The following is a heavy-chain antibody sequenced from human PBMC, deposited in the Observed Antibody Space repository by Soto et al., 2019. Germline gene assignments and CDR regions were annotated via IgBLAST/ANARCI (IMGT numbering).Heavy chain of an antibody. CDR2: INSNGGSA. V-gene: IGHV3-64D*08. D-gene: IGHD6-19*01. CDR3: VTNSGWSLRDFDY. J-gene: IGHJ4*02. Sequence: EVQLVESGGGLVQPGGSLRLSCSASGLTFSSFTMHWVRQAPGKGLEYVSAINSNGGSANYGDSVKGRFTISRDNPKNTLYVPVSSLGVEGTALYYCVTNSGWSLRDFDYWGQGTLVTVSS. CDR1: GLTFSSFT.